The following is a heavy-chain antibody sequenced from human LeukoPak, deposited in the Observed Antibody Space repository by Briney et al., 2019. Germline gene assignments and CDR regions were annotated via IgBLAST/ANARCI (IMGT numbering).Heavy chain of an antibody. J-gene: IGHJ4*02. CDR3: ARDTGYYFGSGNYLYYFGY. V-gene: IGHV4-4*07. CDR1: GGSISSYY. Sequence: PSETLSLTCTVFGGSISSYYWSWVRQPAGKGLEWIGRMYTSGSTNYNPSLKRRVTMSVDTSKNQFSLKLSSVTAAHTAVYYCARDTGYYFGSGNYLYYFGYWGQGTLVTGPS. CDR2: MYTSGST. D-gene: IGHD3-10*01.